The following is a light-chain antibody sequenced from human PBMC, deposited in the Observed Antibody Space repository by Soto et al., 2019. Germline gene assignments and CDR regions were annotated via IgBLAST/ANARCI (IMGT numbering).Light chain of an antibody. CDR2: DAS. J-gene: IGKJ4*02. CDR1: QSISSW. V-gene: IGKV1-5*01. Sequence: DIQTTQSPSTLSASVEGRVTIPCRASQSISSWLAWYQQKPGKAPKLLIYDASSLESGVPSRFSGSGSGTEYTPPTSSLPPDDFETHYCQQYSSYSPCTFGGGTKVDIK. CDR3: QQYSSYSPCT.